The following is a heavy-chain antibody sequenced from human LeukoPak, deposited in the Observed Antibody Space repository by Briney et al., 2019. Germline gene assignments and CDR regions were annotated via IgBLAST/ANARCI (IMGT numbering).Heavy chain of an antibody. Sequence: GEYLKISCKGSGYSFTSYWIGWVRQMPGKGLEWMGIIYPGDSDTRYSPSFQGQVTISADKSISTAYLQWSSLKASDTAMYYCARLGRYCSSTSCYTGWFDPWGQGTLVTVSS. J-gene: IGHJ5*02. D-gene: IGHD2-2*02. CDR1: GYSFTSYW. CDR2: IYPGDSDT. CDR3: ARLGRYCSSTSCYTGWFDP. V-gene: IGHV5-51*01.